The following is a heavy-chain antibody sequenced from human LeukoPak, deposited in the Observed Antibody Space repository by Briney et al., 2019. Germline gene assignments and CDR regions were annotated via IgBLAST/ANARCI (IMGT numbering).Heavy chain of an antibody. Sequence: GGSLRLSCAASGFTVSSYEMNWVRQAPGKGLERVSYISSSASIIYYADSVKGRFTVSRDNARNSLYLQMNSLRAEDTAIYYCARGPMVRGVFIRRSKSGFFDYWGQGTLVTVSS. J-gene: IGHJ4*02. CDR2: ISSSASII. CDR3: ARGPMVRGVFIRRSKSGFFDY. CDR1: GFTVSSYE. D-gene: IGHD3-10*01. V-gene: IGHV3-48*03.